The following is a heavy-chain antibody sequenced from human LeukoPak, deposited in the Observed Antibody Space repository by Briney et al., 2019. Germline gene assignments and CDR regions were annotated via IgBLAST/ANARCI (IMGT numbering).Heavy chain of an antibody. Sequence: ASVKVSCKASGYTFTSYGISWVRQAPGQGLEWMGWISAYNGNTNYAQKLQGRVTMTTDTPTSTAYMELRSLRSDDTAVYYCARDREDSSGWHEYHQIDYWGQGTLVTVSS. CDR1: GYTFTSYG. V-gene: IGHV1-18*01. J-gene: IGHJ4*02. D-gene: IGHD6-19*01. CDR3: ARDREDSSGWHEYHQIDY. CDR2: ISAYNGNT.